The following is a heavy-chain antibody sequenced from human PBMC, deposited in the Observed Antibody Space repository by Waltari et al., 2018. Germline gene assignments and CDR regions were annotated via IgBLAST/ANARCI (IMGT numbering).Heavy chain of an antibody. D-gene: IGHD5-12*01. CDR3: ARHWKRNGYRFDP. CDR2: IYYTGPP. Sequence: QLQLQESGPGLMKPSETLSLTCTVSGGSISRSSYYWGWIRQSPGKGLEWIASIYYTGPPYYNPNLESRVTISGDTSKNQFSLRLSSVTAADTAVYYCARHWKRNGYRFDPWGQGTLVTVSS. CDR1: GGSISRSSYY. J-gene: IGHJ5*02. V-gene: IGHV4-39*01.